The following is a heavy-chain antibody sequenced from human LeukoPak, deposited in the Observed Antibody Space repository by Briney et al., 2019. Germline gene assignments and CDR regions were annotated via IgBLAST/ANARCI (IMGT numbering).Heavy chain of an antibody. CDR3: ARDRRYCSGGSCYRRFDY. D-gene: IGHD2-15*01. CDR1: GGSISSYY. Sequence: SETLSLTCTVSGGSISSYYWSWIRQPPGKGLEWIGYIYYSGSTNYNPSLKSRVTISVDTSKNQFSLKLSSVTAADTAVYYCARDRRYCSGGSCYRRFDYWGQGTLVTVSS. CDR2: IYYSGST. J-gene: IGHJ4*02. V-gene: IGHV4-59*01.